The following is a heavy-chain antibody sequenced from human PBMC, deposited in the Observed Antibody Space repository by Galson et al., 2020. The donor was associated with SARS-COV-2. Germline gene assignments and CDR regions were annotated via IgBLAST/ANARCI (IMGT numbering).Heavy chain of an antibody. V-gene: IGHV3-30*04. D-gene: IGHD6-13*01. CDR3: ARETDDYTSSWYDY. CDR2: ISYDGTKI. CDR1: GLTFRSSA. Sequence: GGSLRLSCIASGLTFRSSAMHWVRQAPGKGLEWVAIISYDGTKIYNLDSVKGRFTISRDNSKNTLYLQMDSLATEDTAVYYCARETDDYTSSWYDYWGQGTLVTVSS. J-gene: IGHJ4*02.